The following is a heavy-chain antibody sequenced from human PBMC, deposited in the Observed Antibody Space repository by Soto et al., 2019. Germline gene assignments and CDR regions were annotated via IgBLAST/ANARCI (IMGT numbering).Heavy chain of an antibody. CDR2: ISGSGYTT. CDR3: AKVPHSRVDPDGFDL. Sequence: GGSLRLSCAGSGFTFSSYAMNWVRQAPGKGLEWVSVISGSGYTTHYADSMEGRFTISRDNSKNTLFLQMNSLRAEDTAVYYCAKVPHSRVDPDGFDLWGQGTMVTVSS. V-gene: IGHV3-23*01. CDR1: GFTFSSYA. J-gene: IGHJ3*01. D-gene: IGHD3-9*01.